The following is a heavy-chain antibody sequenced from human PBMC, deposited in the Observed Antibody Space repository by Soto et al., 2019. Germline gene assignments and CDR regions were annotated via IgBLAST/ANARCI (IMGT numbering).Heavy chain of an antibody. V-gene: IGHV4-34*01. CDR1: GGSFSVYY. J-gene: IGHJ3*02. CDR2: INHSGST. CDR3: ARGVTMVRGVQNFSFDI. D-gene: IGHD3-10*01. Sequence: SETLSLTCPVYGGSFSVYYWSWIRQPPGKGLEWIGEINHSGSTNYNPSLKSRVTISVDTSKNQFSLKLSSVTAADTAVYYCARGVTMVRGVQNFSFDIWGQGTMVTVSS.